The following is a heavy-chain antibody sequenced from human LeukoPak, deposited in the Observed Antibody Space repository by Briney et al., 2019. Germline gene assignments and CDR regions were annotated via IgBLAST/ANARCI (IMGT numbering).Heavy chain of an antibody. CDR1: GFTFTSSA. D-gene: IGHD6-13*01. V-gene: IGHV1-58*02. CDR2: IVVGSGNT. CDR3: AAAIGSSSWYGSAANWFDP. J-gene: IGHJ5*02. Sequence: SVKVSCKASGFTFTSSAMQWVQQARGQRLEWIGWIVVGSGNTNYAQKFQERVTITRDMSTSTAYMELSSLRSEDTAVYYCAAAIGSSSWYGSAANWFDPWGQGTLVTVSS.